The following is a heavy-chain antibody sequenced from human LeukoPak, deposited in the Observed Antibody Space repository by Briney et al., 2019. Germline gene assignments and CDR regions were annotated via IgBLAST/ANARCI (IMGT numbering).Heavy chain of an antibody. CDR3: ARDGVVTPNWFDP. CDR1: GFTFSSYG. D-gene: IGHD4-23*01. Sequence: GGSLRLSCAASGFTFSSYGMSWVRQAPGKGLEWVSAISGSGGSTYYADSVKGRFTISRDNAKNSLYLQMNSLRAEDTAVYYCARDGVVTPNWFDPWGQGTLVTVSS. CDR2: ISGSGGST. V-gene: IGHV3-23*01. J-gene: IGHJ5*02.